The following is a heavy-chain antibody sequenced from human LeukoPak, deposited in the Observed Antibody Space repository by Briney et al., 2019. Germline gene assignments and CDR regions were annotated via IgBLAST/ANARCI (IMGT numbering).Heavy chain of an antibody. CDR3: AIRFLESGYAFDI. CDR2: INHSGST. V-gene: IGHV4-39*07. Sequence: SETLSLTCTVSGGSISSSSYYWGWIRQPPGKGLEWIGEINHSGSTNYNPSLKSRVTISVDTSKNQFSLKLSSVTAADTAVYYCAIRFLESGYAFDIWGQGTMVTVSS. D-gene: IGHD3-10*01. CDR1: GGSISSSSYY. J-gene: IGHJ3*02.